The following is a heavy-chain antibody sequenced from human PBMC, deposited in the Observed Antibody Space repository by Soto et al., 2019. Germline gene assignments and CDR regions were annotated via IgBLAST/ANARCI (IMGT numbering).Heavy chain of an antibody. D-gene: IGHD3-22*01. Sequence: ETLSLTCTVSGGSISSSSYYWGWIRQPPGKGLEWIGSIFYSGSTYYNPSLKSRVTISVDTSKNQFSLKLSSVTAADTAVYYCARLGYYDSSGYYGLLYWGQGTLVTVSS. V-gene: IGHV4-39*01. CDR1: GGSISSSSYY. CDR3: ARLGYYDSSGYYGLLY. CDR2: IFYSGST. J-gene: IGHJ4*02.